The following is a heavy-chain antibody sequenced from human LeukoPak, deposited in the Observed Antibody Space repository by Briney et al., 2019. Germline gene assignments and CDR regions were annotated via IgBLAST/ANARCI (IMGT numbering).Heavy chain of an antibody. CDR2: IGIDSGNT. V-gene: IGHV3-48*01. J-gene: IGHJ4*02. Sequence: GGSLRLSCAASGFTFSDYSMNWVRQAPGKGLEWISYIGIDSGNTNYADSVKGRFTISGDKAKNSLYLQMNSLRVEDTAVYYCARDYKYAFNNWGQGTLVTVSS. CDR1: GFTFSDYS. CDR3: ARDYKYAFNN. D-gene: IGHD5-24*01.